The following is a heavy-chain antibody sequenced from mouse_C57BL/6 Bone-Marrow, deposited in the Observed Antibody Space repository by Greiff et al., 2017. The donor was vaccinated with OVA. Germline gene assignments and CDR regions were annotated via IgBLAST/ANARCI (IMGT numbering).Heavy chain of an antibody. CDR2: IDTSDSYT. Sequence: QVQLQQPGAELVMPGASVKLSCKASGYTFTSYWMHWVKQRPGQGLEWIGEIDTSDSYTNYHQKFKGKSTLTVAKSSSTAYMQLSRLTSEDSAVYYCARSELLDYWGQGTTLTVSS. CDR1: GYTFTSYW. CDR3: ARSELLDY. V-gene: IGHV1-69*01. J-gene: IGHJ2*01.